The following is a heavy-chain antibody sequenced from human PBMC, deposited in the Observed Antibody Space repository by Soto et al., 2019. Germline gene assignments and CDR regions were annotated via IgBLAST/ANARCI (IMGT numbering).Heavy chain of an antibody. V-gene: IGHV3-48*01. CDR2: ISSSSSTI. D-gene: IGHD6-13*01. Sequence: RRLSCAASGFTFSSYSMNWVRQATGKGLELVSDISSSSSTISYADSVKGRFTISRDNAKNSLYLQMNSLRPEDTAVYYCARTTAAHNYWGQGTMVAVSS. CDR1: GFTFSSYS. CDR3: ARTTAAHNY. J-gene: IGHJ4*02.